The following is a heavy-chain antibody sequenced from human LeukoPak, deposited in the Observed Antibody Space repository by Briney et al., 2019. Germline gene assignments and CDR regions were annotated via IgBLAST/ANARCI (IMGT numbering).Heavy chain of an antibody. CDR3: ARYVGAIDY. CDR1: GFNFSDYY. V-gene: IGHV3-11*03. J-gene: IGHJ4*02. D-gene: IGHD1-26*01. Sequence: GGPLRLSCAASGFNFSDYYMSWFRQAPGKGLEWVSYISSTSSYTNYADSVKGRFTISRDNAKNSLFLQMNSLRAEDTAIYYCARYVGAIDYWGQGTLVTVSS. CDR2: ISSTSSYT.